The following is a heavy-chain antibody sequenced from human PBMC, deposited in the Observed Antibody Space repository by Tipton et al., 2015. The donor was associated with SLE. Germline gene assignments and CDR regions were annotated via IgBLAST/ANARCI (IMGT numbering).Heavy chain of an antibody. J-gene: IGHJ4*02. D-gene: IGHD6-13*01. Sequence: TLSLTCAVYDGWYDGSFSSFYWSWIRQPPGKGLEWIGEIDHSGRSNYKPSVKSRVTMSVETSKNQFSLSLSSVTAADTAVYYCARAGHRNSWFVDFWGQGTPVTVSS. V-gene: IGHV4-34*01. CDR2: IDHSGRS. CDR3: ARAGHRNSWFVDF. CDR1: DGWYDGSFSSFY.